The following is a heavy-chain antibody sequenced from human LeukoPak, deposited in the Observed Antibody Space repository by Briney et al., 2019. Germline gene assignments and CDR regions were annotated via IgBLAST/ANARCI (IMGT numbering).Heavy chain of an antibody. D-gene: IGHD1-26*01. CDR3: ARDSGSYLQPTDY. V-gene: IGHV3-23*01. Sequence: GGSLRLSCAASGFTFSTYAMTWVRQAPGKGLEWVSSITGNGGRTYYADFVKGRFTISRDNSKNILYLQMNSLRAEDTAVYHCARDSGSYLQPTDYWGQGTLVTVSS. J-gene: IGHJ4*02. CDR1: GFTFSTYA. CDR2: ITGNGGRT.